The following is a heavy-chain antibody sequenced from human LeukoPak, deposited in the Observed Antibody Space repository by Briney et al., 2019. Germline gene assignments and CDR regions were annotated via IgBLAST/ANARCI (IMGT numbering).Heavy chain of an antibody. CDR2: ITGTGGST. V-gene: IGHV3-23*01. CDR3: ARLPTFYYDSSGYHYDY. Sequence: GGSLRLSCAASGFTFASYAMSWVRQAPGKGLEWVSCITGTGGSTYYADSVKGRFTISKDKSKNTLYLQMDNLRAEDTGVYFCARLPTFYYDSSGYHYDYWGQGTLVTVSS. J-gene: IGHJ4*02. D-gene: IGHD3-22*01. CDR1: GFTFASYA.